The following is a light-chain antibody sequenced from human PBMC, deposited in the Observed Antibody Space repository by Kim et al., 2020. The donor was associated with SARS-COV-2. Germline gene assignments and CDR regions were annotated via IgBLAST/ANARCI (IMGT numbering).Light chain of an antibody. V-gene: IGLV2-23*02. CDR1: SSDVGNYNL. CDR2: EVR. J-gene: IGLJ2*01. CDR3: CSYAGSSTFVV. Sequence: QPLTISCPGTSSDVGNYNLVSWYQQYPGKAPKLMIYEVRKRPSGVSTRFSGSKSGNTAFLTISGLQAEDEADYYCCSYAGSSTFVVFGGGTQLTVL.